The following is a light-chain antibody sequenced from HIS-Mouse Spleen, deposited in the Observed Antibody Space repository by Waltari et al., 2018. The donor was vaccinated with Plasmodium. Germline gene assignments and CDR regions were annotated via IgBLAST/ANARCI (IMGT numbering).Light chain of an antibody. Sequence: ENVLTPSSRTLSSAPGERTTIPCSASHSVSSSYLAWYQQKPGQAPRRLIYGASSRATGIPDRCSGSGSWRDVTLIISRLEPEDFAVYYCQQYGSSPPLTFGGGTKVEIK. CDR3: QQYGSSPPLT. J-gene: IGKJ4*01. V-gene: IGKV3-20*01. CDR2: GAS. CDR1: HSVSSSY.